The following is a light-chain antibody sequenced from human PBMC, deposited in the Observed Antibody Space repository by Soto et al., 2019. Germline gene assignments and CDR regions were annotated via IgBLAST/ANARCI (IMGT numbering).Light chain of an antibody. Sequence: QSVLTQPPSVSGAPGQKVIIACTGSTSNIGAGYDVHWYQQLPGTAPKLLIYSNSNRPSGVPDRLSGSKSGTSASLAITGLQVEDEADYYCQSYDSSLSAAVFGGGTKLPV. J-gene: IGLJ3*02. CDR2: SNS. CDR1: TSNIGAGYD. V-gene: IGLV1-40*01. CDR3: QSYDSSLSAAV.